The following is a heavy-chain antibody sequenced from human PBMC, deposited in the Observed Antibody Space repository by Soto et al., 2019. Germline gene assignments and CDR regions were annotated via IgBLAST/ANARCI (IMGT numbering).Heavy chain of an antibody. CDR3: ARGRDGDY. D-gene: IGHD6-6*01. Sequence: QVHLVQSGAEVKKPGASVKVSCQASGYAFTTYGITWVRQAPGQGLEWMGWISAHNGNTNYAQKLQGRVTVTRDTATSTAYLELRSLRCDGTAVYYCARGRDGDYWGQGALVTVSS. CDR2: ISAHNGNT. J-gene: IGHJ4*02. V-gene: IGHV1-18*01. CDR1: GYAFTTYG.